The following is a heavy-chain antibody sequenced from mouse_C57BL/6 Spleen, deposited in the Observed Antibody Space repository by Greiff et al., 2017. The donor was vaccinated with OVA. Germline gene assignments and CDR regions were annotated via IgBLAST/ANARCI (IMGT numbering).Heavy chain of an antibody. D-gene: IGHD1-1*01. CDR1: GYTFTSYW. CDR2: IHPNSGST. CDR3: ARITTVVARPDY. Sequence: QVQLQQPGAELVKPGASVKLSCKASGYTFTSYWMHWVKQRPGQGLEWIGMIHPNSGSTNYNEKFKSKATLTVDKSSSTAYMQLSSLTSEDSAVYYCARITTVVARPDYWGQGTTLTVSS. V-gene: IGHV1-64*01. J-gene: IGHJ2*01.